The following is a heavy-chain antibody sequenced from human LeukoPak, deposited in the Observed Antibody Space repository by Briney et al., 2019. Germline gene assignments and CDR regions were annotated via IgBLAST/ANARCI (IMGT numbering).Heavy chain of an antibody. CDR2: IYNEGRT. Sequence: PGGSLRLSCAASGFTVSNKYMTWVRQAPGKGLEWVSLIYNEGRTYYADSVKGRYTISRDNSKNTVYLQMSSLRVEDTAVYYCARGLFLSGYLDAFDLWGQGTVVTVSS. D-gene: IGHD3-22*01. V-gene: IGHV3-53*01. CDR3: ARGLFLSGYLDAFDL. J-gene: IGHJ3*01. CDR1: GFTVSNKY.